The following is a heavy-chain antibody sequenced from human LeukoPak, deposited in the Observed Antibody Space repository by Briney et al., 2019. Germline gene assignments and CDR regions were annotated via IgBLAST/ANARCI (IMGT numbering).Heavy chain of an antibody. CDR1: GGSISSYY. CDR2: IYYSGST. V-gene: IGHV4-59*12. Sequence: SETLSLTCTVSGGSISSYYWSWIRQPPGKGLEWIGYIYYSGSTNYNPSLKSRVTISVDTSKNQFSLKLSSVTAADTAVYYCARERVGSTKEYYFDYWGQGTLVTVSS. CDR3: ARERVGSTKEYYFDY. D-gene: IGHD6-13*01. J-gene: IGHJ4*02.